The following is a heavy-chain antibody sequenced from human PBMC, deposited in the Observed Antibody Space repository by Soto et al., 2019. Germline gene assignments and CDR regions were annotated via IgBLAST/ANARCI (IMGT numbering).Heavy chain of an antibody. CDR3: ARAVDSSSWTYYYYYGMDV. J-gene: IGHJ6*02. D-gene: IGHD6-13*01. CDR2: INHSGST. V-gene: IGHV4-34*01. Sequence: KSSETLSLTCAVYGGSFSGYYWSWIRQPPGKGLEWIGEINHSGSTNYNPSLKSRVTISVDTSKNQFSLKLSSVTAADTAVYYCARAVDSSSWTYYYYYGMDVWGQGTTVTVSS. CDR1: GGSFSGYY.